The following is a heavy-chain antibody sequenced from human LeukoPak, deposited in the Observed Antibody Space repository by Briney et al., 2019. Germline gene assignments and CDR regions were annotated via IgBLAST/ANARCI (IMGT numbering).Heavy chain of an antibody. CDR2: ISWNSGSI. Sequence: GRSLRLSCAASGFTFDDYAMHWVRQAPGKGLEWVSGISWNSGSIGYADSVKGRFTTSRDNAKNSLYLQMNSLRAEDTALYYCAKGGVLLWFGELSPNWFDPWGQGTLVTVSS. D-gene: IGHD3-10*01. CDR1: GFTFDDYA. J-gene: IGHJ5*02. CDR3: AKGGVLLWFGELSPNWFDP. V-gene: IGHV3-9*01.